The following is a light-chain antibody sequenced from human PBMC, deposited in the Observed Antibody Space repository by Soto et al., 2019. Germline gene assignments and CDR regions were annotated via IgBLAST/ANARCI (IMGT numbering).Light chain of an antibody. CDR2: VAS. Sequence: DIQMTQSPSSLSASVGDRVTITCRASQGISNYLASYQQQPGKVPKLLIYVASTLQSGVPSRFSGRGSGTDFPLTISSLQPEDVATYYCQKYHSDPWTCGQGTKVEIK. CDR1: QGISNY. J-gene: IGKJ1*01. CDR3: QKYHSDPWT. V-gene: IGKV1-27*01.